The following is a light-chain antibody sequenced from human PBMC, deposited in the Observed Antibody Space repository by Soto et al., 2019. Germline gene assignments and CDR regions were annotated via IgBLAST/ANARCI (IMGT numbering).Light chain of an antibody. CDR3: QQYNTWWT. Sequence: EIVMTQSPATLSVSPGERATLSCRASQSVSSNLAWYQQKPGQAPRLLIYGASTRATGIPARFSGSGSGTEFTLTISSLQSGDFAVYYCQQYNTWWTFGQGTKVEIK. V-gene: IGKV3-15*01. CDR2: GAS. J-gene: IGKJ1*01. CDR1: QSVSSN.